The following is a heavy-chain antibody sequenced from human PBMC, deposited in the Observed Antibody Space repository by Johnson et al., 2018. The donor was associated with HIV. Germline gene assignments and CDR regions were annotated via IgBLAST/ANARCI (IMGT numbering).Heavy chain of an antibody. CDR3: ARDRGSMPAVAFDI. Sequence: QMLLVESGGGLVQSGGSLRLSCAASGITVSSNYMSWVRQAPGKGLEWVAVISYDGSNKYYADSVKGRFTISRDNSKNTLYLQMNSLRAEDTAVYYCARDRGSMPAVAFDIWGQGTMVTVSS. D-gene: IGHD2-2*01. CDR2: ISYDGSNK. V-gene: IGHV3-30-3*01. J-gene: IGHJ3*02. CDR1: GITVSSNY.